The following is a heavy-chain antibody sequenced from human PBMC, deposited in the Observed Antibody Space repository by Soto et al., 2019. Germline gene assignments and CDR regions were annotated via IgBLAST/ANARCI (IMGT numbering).Heavy chain of an antibody. CDR2: TYYRSKWYN. Sequence: PSETLSLTCAISGDSVSSNSAAWNWIRQSPSRGLEWLGRTYYRSKWYNDYALSVKSRIIINPDTSKNQFSLQLKSVTPEDTAVYYCARVRGAVATKKTHYYYYYGMDVWGQGTTVTVSS. D-gene: IGHD6-19*01. J-gene: IGHJ6*02. CDR1: GDSVSSNSAA. CDR3: ARVRGAVATKKTHYYYYYGMDV. V-gene: IGHV6-1*01.